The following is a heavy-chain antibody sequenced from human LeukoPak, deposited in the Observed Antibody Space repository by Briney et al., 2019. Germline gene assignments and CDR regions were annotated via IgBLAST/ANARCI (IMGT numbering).Heavy chain of an antibody. CDR3: ARGVAGPRRLLLSGGMDV. Sequence: CAASGFTFSSYAMSWVRQPPGKGLEWIGEINHSGSTNYNPSLKSRVTISVDTSKNQFSLKLSSVTAADTAVYYCARGVAGPRRLLLSGGMDVWGQGTTVTVSS. J-gene: IGHJ6*02. V-gene: IGHV4-34*01. CDR1: GFTFSSYA. D-gene: IGHD2/OR15-2a*01. CDR2: INHSGST.